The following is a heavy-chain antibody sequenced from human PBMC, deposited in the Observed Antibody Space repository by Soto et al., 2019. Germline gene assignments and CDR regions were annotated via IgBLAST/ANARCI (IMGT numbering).Heavy chain of an antibody. J-gene: IGHJ1*01. V-gene: IGHV1-24*01. CDR1: GNILANSF. D-gene: IGHD3-3*01. Sequence: ASVKVSCKISGNILANSFIHWVRQAPRKGLEWMGGFDPEDGEIMYAQNFQGRLILTQDTSTDTAYMELSNLRSGDTAVYFCATDEAQWMTPFGHWG. CDR2: FDPEDGEI. CDR3: ATDEAQWMTPFGH.